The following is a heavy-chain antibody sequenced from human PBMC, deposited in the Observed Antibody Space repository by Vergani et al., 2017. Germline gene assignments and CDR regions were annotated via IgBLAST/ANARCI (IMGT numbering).Heavy chain of an antibody. CDR2: IYYSGST. CDR3: TRDLGSGGGWFDP. D-gene: IGHD6-19*01. V-gene: IGHV4-59*01. Sequence: QVQLQESGPGLVKPSETLSLTCTVSGGSINYYYWNWIRQPPGKGLEWIGFIYYSGSTNYNPSLKSRVTISVDTSKNQFSLNLRSVTAADTAVYYCTRDLGSGGGWFDPWGQGTLVTVSS. CDR1: GGSINYYY. J-gene: IGHJ5*02.